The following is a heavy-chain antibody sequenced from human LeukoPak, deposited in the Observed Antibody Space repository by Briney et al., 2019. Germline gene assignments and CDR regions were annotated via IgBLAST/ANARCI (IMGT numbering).Heavy chain of an antibody. CDR2: IYYSGST. D-gene: IGHD3-22*01. V-gene: IGHV4-59*01. J-gene: IGHJ4*02. Sequence: GSLRLSCAASGFTFSSYAMSWIRQPPGKGLEWIGYIYYSGSTNYNPSLKSRVTISVDTSKNQSSLKLSSVTAADTAVYYCARGSGGYYYYPDYWGQGTLVTVSS. CDR3: ARGSGGYYYYPDY. CDR1: GFTFSSYA.